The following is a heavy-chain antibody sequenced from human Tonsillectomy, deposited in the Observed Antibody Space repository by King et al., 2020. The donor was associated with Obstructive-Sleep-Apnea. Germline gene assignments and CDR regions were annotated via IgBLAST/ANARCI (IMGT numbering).Heavy chain of an antibody. CDR2: SYYSGST. CDR1: GGSISSSSYY. V-gene: IGHV4-39*07. Sequence: LQLPESGPGLVKPSETLSLTCTVSGGSISSSSYYWGWIRQPPGKGLEWIGTSYYSGSTYHNSSLKSRVTISVDTSKNQFSLKLSSVTAADTAVYYCARAIAAAGTGYAFDNW. J-gene: IGHJ3*02. CDR3: ARAIAAAGTGYAFDN. D-gene: IGHD6-13*01.